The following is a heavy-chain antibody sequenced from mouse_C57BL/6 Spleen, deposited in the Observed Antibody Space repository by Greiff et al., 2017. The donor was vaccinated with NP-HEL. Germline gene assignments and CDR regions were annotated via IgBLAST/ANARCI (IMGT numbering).Heavy chain of an antibody. V-gene: IGHV3-6*01. CDR3: ARVYYDYDGDYFDY. Sequence: ESGPGLVKPSQSLSLTCSVTGYSITSGYYWNWIRQFPGNKLEWMGYISYDGSNNYNPSLKNRISITRDTSKNQFFLKLNSVTTEDTATYYCARVYYDYDGDYFDYWGQGTTLTVSS. J-gene: IGHJ2*01. CDR2: ISYDGSN. CDR1: GYSITSGYY. D-gene: IGHD2-4*01.